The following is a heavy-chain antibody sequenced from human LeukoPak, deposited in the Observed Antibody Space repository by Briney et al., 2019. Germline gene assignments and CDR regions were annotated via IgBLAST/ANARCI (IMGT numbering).Heavy chain of an antibody. CDR3: ARRGATERVFDY. Sequence: ASVKVSCKASGYTFTSYYMHWMRQAPGQGLEWMGIINPSGGSTSYAQKFQGRVTMTRDMSTSTVYMELSSLRSEDTAVYYCARRGATERVFDYWGQGTLVTVSS. J-gene: IGHJ4*02. D-gene: IGHD5-12*01. CDR1: GYTFTSYY. CDR2: INPSGGST. V-gene: IGHV1-46*01.